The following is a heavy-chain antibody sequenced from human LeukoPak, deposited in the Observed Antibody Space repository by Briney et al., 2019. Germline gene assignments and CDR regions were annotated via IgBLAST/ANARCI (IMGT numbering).Heavy chain of an antibody. V-gene: IGHV3-23*01. D-gene: IGHD6-13*01. CDR1: GFTFSSYA. Sequence: GGSLRLSCAASGFTFSSYAMSWVRQAPGKGLEWVSAISGSGGGTYNADSVKGRFTISRDNSKNTLYLQMNSLRAEDTAVYYCAKTGSSSWGYFDYWGQGTLVTVSS. CDR2: ISGSGGGT. J-gene: IGHJ4*02. CDR3: AKTGSSSWGYFDY.